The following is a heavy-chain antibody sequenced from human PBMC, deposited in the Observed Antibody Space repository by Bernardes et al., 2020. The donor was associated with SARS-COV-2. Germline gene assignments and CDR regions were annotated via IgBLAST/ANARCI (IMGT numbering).Heavy chain of an antibody. Sequence: SQTLSLTCAISGDSVSSNGAAWNWIRQSPSRGLEWLGRTYYRSKWYNDYAVSVKSRISINTDTSKNQFSLQLNSVTPEDTAVYFCARDPDWGQSTLDYWGQGTLVTVSS. V-gene: IGHV6-1*01. CDR2: TYYRSKWYN. CDR3: ARDPDWGQSTLDY. J-gene: IGHJ4*02. CDR1: GDSVSSNGAA. D-gene: IGHD3-16*01.